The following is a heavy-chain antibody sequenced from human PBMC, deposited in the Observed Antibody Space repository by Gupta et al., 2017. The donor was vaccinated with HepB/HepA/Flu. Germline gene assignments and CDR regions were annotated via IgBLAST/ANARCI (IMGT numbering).Heavy chain of an antibody. D-gene: IGHD3-10*01. CDR3: ARAYGSGSYYRLDYYYYGMDV. V-gene: IGHV3-30-3*01. J-gene: IGHJ6*02. Sequence: RQAPGKGLEWVAVISYDGSNKYYADSVKGRFTISRDNSKNTLYLQMNSLRAGDTAVYYCARAYGSGSYYRLDYYYYGMDVWGQGTTVTVSS. CDR2: ISYDGSNK.